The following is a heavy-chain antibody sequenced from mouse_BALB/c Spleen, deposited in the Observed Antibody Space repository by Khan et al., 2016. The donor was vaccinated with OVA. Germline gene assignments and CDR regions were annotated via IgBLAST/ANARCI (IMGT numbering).Heavy chain of an antibody. Sequence: QVQLKQSGPGLVAPSQSLSITCTVSGFSLTGYGVNWVRQPPGKGLEWLGMIWGDGSTDYNSALKSRLSISTDNSKSQVFLKMNRLQTDDTARYYCARAYYANYREAMDFWGQGTSVTVSS. D-gene: IGHD2-10*01. J-gene: IGHJ4*01. CDR3: ARAYYANYREAMDF. V-gene: IGHV2-6-7*01. CDR2: IWGDGST. CDR1: GFSLTGYG.